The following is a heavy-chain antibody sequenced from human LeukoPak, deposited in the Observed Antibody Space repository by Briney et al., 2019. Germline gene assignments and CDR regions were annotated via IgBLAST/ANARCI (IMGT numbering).Heavy chain of an antibody. CDR2: ISGSGGST. CDR1: GFTVSSNY. D-gene: IGHD4-17*01. V-gene: IGHV3-21*01. CDR3: ARGNDYGDYVPRDY. Sequence: PGGSLRLSCAASGFTVSSNYMSWVRQAPGKGLEWVSAISGSGGSTYYADSVKGRFTISRDNAKNSLYLQMNSLRAEDTAVYYCARGNDYGDYVPRDYWGQGTLVTVSS. J-gene: IGHJ4*02.